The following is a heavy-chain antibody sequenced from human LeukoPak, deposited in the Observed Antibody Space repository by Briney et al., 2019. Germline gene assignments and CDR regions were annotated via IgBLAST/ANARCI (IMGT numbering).Heavy chain of an antibody. J-gene: IGHJ6*02. V-gene: IGHV3-74*03. CDR2: INSDGSST. CDR1: GFTFSTSW. Sequence: GGSLRLSCAASGFTFSTSWLHWVRQAPGKGLVWVSRINSDGSSTTYADPVKGRFTISRDNPKNTLYLQMNSLRAEDTAVYYCVRDHYYSMDVWGQGTTVTVS. CDR3: VRDHYYSMDV.